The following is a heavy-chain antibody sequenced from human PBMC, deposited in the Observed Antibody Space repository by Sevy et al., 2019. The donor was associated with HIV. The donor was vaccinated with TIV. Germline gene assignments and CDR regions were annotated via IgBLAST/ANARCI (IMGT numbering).Heavy chain of an antibody. V-gene: IGHV3-48*02. CDR2: INGNSDAI. Sequence: GGSLRLSCAASGFTFSTYSMNWVRQAPGKGLEWISYINGNSDAIYYADPVRGRFTISRDNAQNSLYLQMNSLRDEDTAVYYCARDFVYASDYWGQGTLVTVSS. J-gene: IGHJ4*02. CDR1: GFTFSTYS. D-gene: IGHD2-8*01. CDR3: ARDFVYASDY.